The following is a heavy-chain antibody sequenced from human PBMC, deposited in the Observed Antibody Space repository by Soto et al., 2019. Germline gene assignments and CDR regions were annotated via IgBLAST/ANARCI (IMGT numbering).Heavy chain of an antibody. CDR1: GGSISSSSYY. D-gene: IGHD2-15*01. J-gene: IGHJ1*01. CDR2: IYYSGST. V-gene: IGHV4-39*01. CDR3: ARSYLGYCSGGSCYPRYFQH. Sequence: QLQLQESGPGLVKPSETLSLTCTVSGGSISSSSYYWGWIRQPPGKGLEWIGSIYYSGSTYYNPSLKSRVPISVDTSKNQFSLKLSSVTAADTAVYYCARSYLGYCSGGSCYPRYFQHWGQGTLVTVSS.